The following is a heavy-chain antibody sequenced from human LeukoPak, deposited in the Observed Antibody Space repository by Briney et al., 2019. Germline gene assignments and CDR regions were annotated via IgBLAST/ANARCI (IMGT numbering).Heavy chain of an antibody. CDR1: GFTFSSYA. CDR2: ISGSGGST. D-gene: IGHD3-9*01. CDR3: AKAANYDILTGYYLDY. V-gene: IGHV3-23*01. Sequence: GGSLRLSCAASGFTFSSYAMSWVRQAPGKGLEWVSAISGSGGSTYYADSVKGRFTISRDNSKNTLYLQVNNLRAEDTAIYYCAKAANYDILTGYYLDYWGQGTLVTVSS. J-gene: IGHJ4*02.